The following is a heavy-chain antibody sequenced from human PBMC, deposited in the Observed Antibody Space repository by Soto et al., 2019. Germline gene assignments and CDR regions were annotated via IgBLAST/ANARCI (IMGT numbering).Heavy chain of an antibody. Sequence: GGSLRLSCAASGFTFSSYWMHWVRQAPGKGLVWVSRINSDGSSTSYADPVKGRFTISRDNAKNTLYLQMNSLRAEDTAVYYCARVRGYYDSSGYYSDAFDIWGQGTMVTVSS. D-gene: IGHD3-22*01. J-gene: IGHJ3*02. CDR3: ARVRGYYDSSGYYSDAFDI. CDR1: GFTFSSYW. CDR2: INSDGSST. V-gene: IGHV3-74*01.